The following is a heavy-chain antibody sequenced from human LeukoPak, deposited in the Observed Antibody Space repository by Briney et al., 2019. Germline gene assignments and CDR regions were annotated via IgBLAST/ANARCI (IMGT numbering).Heavy chain of an antibody. J-gene: IGHJ4*02. CDR1: GFTLGDYA. CDR2: IRSEAYGGTT. V-gene: IGHV3-49*03. Sequence: GGSLRLSCTTSGFTLGDYAMSWFRQAPGKGLEWVGFIRSEAYGGTTEYAASVKGRFTISRDDSKSIAYLQMNSLKTEDTAVYYCTGGYCSGGSCSGLFDYWGQGTLVTVSS. D-gene: IGHD2-15*01. CDR3: TGGYCSGGSCSGLFDY.